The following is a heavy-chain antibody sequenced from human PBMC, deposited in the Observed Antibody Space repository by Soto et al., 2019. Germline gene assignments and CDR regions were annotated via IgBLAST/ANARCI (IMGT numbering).Heavy chain of an antibody. CDR3: ARVRGGGSEYFFDY. CDR1: GYTFTRYN. Sequence: GASVKVSCKASGYTFTRYNVHWVRQAPGQGLEWMAIINPSGGTTYYVQKFEGRVTLTTDTSTSTVYMELSSLRSDDTAVYYCARVRGGGSEYFFDYWGQGILVTVSS. V-gene: IGHV1-46*01. CDR2: INPSGGTT. D-gene: IGHD2-15*01. J-gene: IGHJ4*02.